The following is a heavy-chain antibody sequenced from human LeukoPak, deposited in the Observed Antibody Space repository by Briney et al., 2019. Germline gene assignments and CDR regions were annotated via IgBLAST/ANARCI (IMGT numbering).Heavy chain of an antibody. V-gene: IGHV5-51*01. D-gene: IGHD2-2*02. Sequence: GESLKISCKGSGYSFTSYWIGWVRQMPGKGLEWMGIIYPGDSDTRYSPSFQGQVTISADKSTSTAYLQWSSLKASDTAMYYCARLSCSSTSCYMNAFDIWGQGTMVTVSS. CDR2: IYPGDSDT. CDR3: ARLSCSSTSCYMNAFDI. J-gene: IGHJ3*02. CDR1: GYSFTSYW.